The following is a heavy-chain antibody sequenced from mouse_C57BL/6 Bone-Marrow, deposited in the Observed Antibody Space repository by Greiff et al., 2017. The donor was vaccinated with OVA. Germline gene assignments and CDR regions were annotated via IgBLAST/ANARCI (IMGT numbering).Heavy chain of an antibody. J-gene: IGHJ4*01. D-gene: IGHD2-1*01. CDR1: GYTFTSYW. CDR3: ASGSVYYGNYLYYYAMDY. CDR2: IYPGSGST. Sequence: VQLQQPGAELVKPGASVKMSCKASGYTFTSYWITWVKQRPGPGLEWIGDIYPGSGSTNYNEKFKSKATLTVDTSSSTAYMQLSSLTSEDSAVYDCASGSVYYGNYLYYYAMDYWGQGTSVTVSS. V-gene: IGHV1-55*01.